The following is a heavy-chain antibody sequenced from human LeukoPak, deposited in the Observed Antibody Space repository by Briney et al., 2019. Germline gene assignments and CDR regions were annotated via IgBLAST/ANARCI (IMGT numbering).Heavy chain of an antibody. CDR2: ISGSGGIT. CDR1: GFTFRSYA. V-gene: IGHV3-23*01. CDR3: ANRDDLTLLVY. D-gene: IGHD2-8*02. J-gene: IGHJ4*02. Sequence: GGSLRLSCAASGFTFRSYALSWVRQAPGKGLEWVSGISGSGGITYYADSVKGRFTLSRDNSRNTLYLQTNSLRVKDTAVYYCANRDDLTLLVYWGLGTLVTVSS.